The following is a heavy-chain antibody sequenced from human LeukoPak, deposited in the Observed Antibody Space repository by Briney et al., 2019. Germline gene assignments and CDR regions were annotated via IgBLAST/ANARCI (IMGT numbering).Heavy chain of an antibody. D-gene: IGHD4-11*01. V-gene: IGHV4-59*01. CDR2: IYYSGST. J-gene: IGHJ4*02. CDR1: GGSISSYY. CDR3: ARGATVTTLRD. Sequence: SETLSLTCTVSGGSISSYYWSWIRQPPGKGLEWIGYIYYSGSTNYNPSLKSRVTISVDTSKNQFSLKLSSVTAADTAVYCCARGATVTTLRDWGQGTLVTVSS.